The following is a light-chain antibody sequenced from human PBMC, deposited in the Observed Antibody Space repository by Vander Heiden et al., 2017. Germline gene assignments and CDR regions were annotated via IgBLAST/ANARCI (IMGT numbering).Light chain of an antibody. Sequence: DIHTTQSPSSLSASVGDRVTITCRTSQDITNNLAWFQQKLGKAPKPLIYAAFSLQSGVPSRFRGSGSGTDFTLTISSLQPEDFATYYCQQYDSYPHTFGGGTRVEIK. V-gene: IGKV1-16*01. J-gene: IGKJ4*01. CDR3: QQYDSYPHT. CDR2: AAF. CDR1: QDITNN.